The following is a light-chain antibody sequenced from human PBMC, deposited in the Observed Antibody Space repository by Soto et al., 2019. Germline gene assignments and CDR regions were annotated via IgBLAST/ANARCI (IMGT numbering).Light chain of an antibody. Sequence: AIQMTQSPPFLSASVGARLLITCRASQGIRNDLDWYQQKPGKAPKLLIYVASNLQSGVPSRFSGGGSDTEFTLTIDSLQPEDFATYYCLQHYNYPWTFGQGTKVDIK. V-gene: IGKV1-6*01. J-gene: IGKJ1*01. CDR2: VAS. CDR3: LQHYNYPWT. CDR1: QGIRND.